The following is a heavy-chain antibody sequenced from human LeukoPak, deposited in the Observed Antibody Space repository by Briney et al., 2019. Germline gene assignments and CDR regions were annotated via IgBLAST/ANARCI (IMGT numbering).Heavy chain of an antibody. Sequence: PGGSLRLSCAASGFTFSSYWMHWVRQAPGKGLVWVSRINTDGSNTNYADSVKGRFTIPRDNAKNTLYLQMSSLRAEDTAVYYCARGSGWTDYWGQGTLVTVSS. CDR3: ARGSGWTDY. CDR2: INTDGSNT. CDR1: GFTFSSYW. D-gene: IGHD6-19*01. V-gene: IGHV3-74*01. J-gene: IGHJ4*02.